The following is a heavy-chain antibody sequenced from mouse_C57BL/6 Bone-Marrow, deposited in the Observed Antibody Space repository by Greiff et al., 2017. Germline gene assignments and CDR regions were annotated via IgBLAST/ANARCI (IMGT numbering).Heavy chain of an antibody. J-gene: IGHJ3*01. CDR2: IYPRSGNT. Sequence: VQLQQSGAELARPGASVKLSCKASGYTFTSYGISWVKQRTGQGLEWIGEIYPRSGNTYYNEKFKGKATLTADKSSSTAYMELRSLTSEDSAVFFCARSDGYCGFAYWGQGTLVTVSA. CDR1: GYTFTSYG. CDR3: ARSDGYCGFAY. D-gene: IGHD2-3*01. V-gene: IGHV1-81*01.